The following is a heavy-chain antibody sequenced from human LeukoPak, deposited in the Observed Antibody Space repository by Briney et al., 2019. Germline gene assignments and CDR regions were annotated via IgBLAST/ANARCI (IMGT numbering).Heavy chain of an antibody. J-gene: IGHJ4*02. CDR1: EFTFSNYW. Sequence: GGSLRLSCAASEFTFSNYWMHWVRQAPGKGLVWVSRINSDGSSTTSADSAKGRFTISRDNAKNTLYLQMNSLRAEDTAVYYCAKGGATVIDYWGQGTLVTVSS. CDR3: AKGGATVIDY. D-gene: IGHD4-17*01. CDR2: INSDGSST. V-gene: IGHV3-74*01.